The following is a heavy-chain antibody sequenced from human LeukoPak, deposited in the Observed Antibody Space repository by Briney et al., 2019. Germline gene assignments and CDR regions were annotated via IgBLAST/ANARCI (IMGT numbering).Heavy chain of an antibody. CDR2: IKQDGSEK. Sequence: PGGSLRLSCAASGFSFRSYWMTWVRQAPGQGLEWVANIKQDGSEKYYVDSVKGRFTISRDNAKSSLYLQMDSLRAEDTAVYYCAREAIWGQGTMVTVSS. J-gene: IGHJ3*02. CDR1: GFSFRSYW. CDR3: AREAI. V-gene: IGHV3-7*01.